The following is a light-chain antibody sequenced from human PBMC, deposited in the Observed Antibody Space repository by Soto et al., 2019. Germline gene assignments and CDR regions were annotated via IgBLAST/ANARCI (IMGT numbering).Light chain of an antibody. CDR2: DVS. Sequence: QSALTQPASVSGSLGQSVAISCTGTSSDVAAYNFVSWYQQHPGKAPKLMVFDVSNRPSGVSNRFSGSKSGNTASLTISGLQAEDEADYYCSSYTSGGNYVFGTGTKLTVL. J-gene: IGLJ1*01. V-gene: IGLV2-14*01. CDR3: SSYTSGGNYV. CDR1: SSDVAAYNF.